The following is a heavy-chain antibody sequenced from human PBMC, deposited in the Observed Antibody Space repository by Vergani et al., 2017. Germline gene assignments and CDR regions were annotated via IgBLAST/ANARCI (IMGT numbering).Heavy chain of an antibody. Sequence: QVQLQESGPGLVKPSETLSLTCIVSNGSISSSSYYWGWIRQPPGKGLEWIGSIYTSGATNYNPSLRSRAIMSVDASKKQFSLKLTSVTAADTAVYYCARDGGEYDKDALDVWGQGTKVTVTS. CDR2: IYTSGAT. CDR1: NGSISSSSYY. J-gene: IGHJ3*01. D-gene: IGHD2-21*01. CDR3: ARDGGEYDKDALDV. V-gene: IGHV4-39*07.